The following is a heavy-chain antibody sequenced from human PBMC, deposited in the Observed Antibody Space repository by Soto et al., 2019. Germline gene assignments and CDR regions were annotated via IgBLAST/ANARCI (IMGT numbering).Heavy chain of an antibody. CDR1: GGSIISYY. J-gene: IGHJ5*02. CDR3: ARDLAPEGEQSSAHTGEHGFDP. V-gene: IGHV4-30-4*01. CDR2: IYYSGST. D-gene: IGHD7-27*01. Sequence: SETLSLTCTVSGGSIISYYWRWILQPPGKGLEWIGYIYYSGSTYYNPSLKSRGTISVDTSKNQFSLKLSSVTAADTAVYYCARDLAPEGEQSSAHTGEHGFDPWGQGTLVTVSS.